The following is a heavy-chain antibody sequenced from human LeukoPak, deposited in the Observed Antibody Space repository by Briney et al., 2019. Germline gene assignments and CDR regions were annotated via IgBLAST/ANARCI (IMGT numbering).Heavy chain of an antibody. CDR3: ARALSSTGGSYYLDS. CDR1: GFTLSHHG. Sequence: GGSLRLSCIASGFTLSHHGMHWVRQPPGKGLEWVAFVRYDGSEKYYADSVKGRFTVSRDNSNNALDLQMNTLTVEDTAVYYCARALSSTGGSYYLDSGGQGTLVTVSS. CDR2: VRYDGSEK. D-gene: IGHD1-14*01. J-gene: IGHJ4*02. V-gene: IGHV3-30*02.